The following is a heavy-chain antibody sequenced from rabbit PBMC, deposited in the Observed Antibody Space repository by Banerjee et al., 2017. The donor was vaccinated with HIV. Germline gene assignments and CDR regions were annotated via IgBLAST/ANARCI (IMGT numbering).Heavy chain of an antibody. Sequence: QQLVESGGGLVKPGASLTLTCKASGFSFSSGYDMCWVRQAPGKGLEWIGCIYIGDDNTYYASWAKGRFTISKTSSTTVTLQMTSLTAADTATYFCARTYGYAGYTLEYYGMDLWGQGTLVTVS. CDR1: GFSFSSGYD. D-gene: IGHD6-1*01. CDR2: IYIGDDNT. CDR3: ARTYGYAGYTLEYYGMDL. V-gene: IGHV1S40*01. J-gene: IGHJ6*01.